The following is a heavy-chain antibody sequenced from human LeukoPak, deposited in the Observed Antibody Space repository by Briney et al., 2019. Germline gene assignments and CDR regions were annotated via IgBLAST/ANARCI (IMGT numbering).Heavy chain of an antibody. J-gene: IGHJ3*02. CDR1: GXSISSGSYY. D-gene: IGHD3-10*01. CDR2: IYYSGST. V-gene: IGHV4-31*03. Sequence: PSETLSLTCTVSGXSISSGSYYWSWIRQHPGKGLEWIGYIYYSGSTYYNLSLKSRVTISVDTSKNQSSLKLSSVTAADTAVYYCARGRFGSAFDIWGQGTMVTVSS. CDR3: ARGRFGSAFDI.